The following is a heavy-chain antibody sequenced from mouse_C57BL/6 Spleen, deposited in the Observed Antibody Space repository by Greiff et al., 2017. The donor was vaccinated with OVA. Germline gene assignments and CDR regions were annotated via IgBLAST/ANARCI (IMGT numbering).Heavy chain of an antibody. CDR3: ARNYYGSSFYFDV. V-gene: IGHV1-18*01. Sequence: VQLQQSGPELVKPGASVKIPCKASGYTFTDYNMDWVKQSHGKSLEWIGDINPNNGGTIYNQKFKGKATLTVDKSSSTAYMELRSLTSEDTAVYYCARNYYGSSFYFDVWGTGTTVTVSS. CDR1: GYTFTDYN. J-gene: IGHJ1*03. CDR2: INPNNGGT. D-gene: IGHD1-1*01.